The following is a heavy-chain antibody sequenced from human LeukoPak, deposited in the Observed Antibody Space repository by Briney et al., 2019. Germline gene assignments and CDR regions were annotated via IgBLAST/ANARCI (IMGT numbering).Heavy chain of an antibody. CDR3: TRTVRDCAKGVCYDY. CDR1: GYTFTNYG. CDR2: ISPYSGNT. J-gene: IGHJ4*02. Sequence: ASVKVSCKAIGYTFTNYGISWVRQAPGQGLEWLGWISPYSGNTNSAQKLQGRVTVTTDKSTSTAYMELRSLRSDDTAGYYSTRTVRDCAKGVCYDYWGQGTLVTVSS. D-gene: IGHD2-8*01. V-gene: IGHV1-18*01.